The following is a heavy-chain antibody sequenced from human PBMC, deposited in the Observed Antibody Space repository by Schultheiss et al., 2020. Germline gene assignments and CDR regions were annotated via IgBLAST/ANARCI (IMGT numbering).Heavy chain of an antibody. CDR2: IKSKTDSGTT. V-gene: IGHV3-15*01. J-gene: IGHJ4*02. D-gene: IGHD3-10*01. CDR1: GFTFSNAW. Sequence: GESLKISCAASGFTFSNAWMSWVRQAPGKGLEWVGRIKSKTDSGTTDYAAPVKGRFTISRDDSRNTLYLQMNSLKTEDTAVYYCTTDPTRGVARDYWGQGALVTVSS. CDR3: TTDPTRGVARDY.